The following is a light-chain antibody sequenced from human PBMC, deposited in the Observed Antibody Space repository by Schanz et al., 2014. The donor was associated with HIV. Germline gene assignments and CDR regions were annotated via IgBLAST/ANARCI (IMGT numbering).Light chain of an antibody. CDR2: DVT. Sequence: QSALTQPASVSGSPGQSITISCTGTSSDVGGYTYVSWYQQHPGKAPKLIIYDVTNRPSGVSHRFSGSKSGNTASLTISGLQAEDEADYFCSSLSTSGAPLFGTGTKLTVL. CDR1: SSDVGGYTY. CDR3: SSLSTSGAPL. V-gene: IGLV2-14*03. J-gene: IGLJ1*01.